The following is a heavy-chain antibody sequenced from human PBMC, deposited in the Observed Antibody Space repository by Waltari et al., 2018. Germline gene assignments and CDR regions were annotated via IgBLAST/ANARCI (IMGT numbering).Heavy chain of an antibody. J-gene: IGHJ3*02. V-gene: IGHV3-23*01. Sequence: EVQLLESGGGLVQPGGSLSLSCAASGFTFSSYAMSWVRQAPGQGLEWVSAIRGRGVSTYYADSVKGRFTISRDNCKNTLYLQRNSLRAEDTAVYDCAKTKYGSGSYYKGAFEIWGQGTMVTVSS. D-gene: IGHD3-10*01. CDR1: GFTFSSYA. CDR3: AKTKYGSGSYYKGAFEI. CDR2: IRGRGVST.